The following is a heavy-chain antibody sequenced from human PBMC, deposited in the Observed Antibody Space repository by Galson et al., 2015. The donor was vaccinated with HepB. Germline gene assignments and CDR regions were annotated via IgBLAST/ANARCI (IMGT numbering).Heavy chain of an antibody. J-gene: IGHJ6*02. D-gene: IGHD3-10*01. V-gene: IGHV4-34*01. CDR3: ARGVRGSGSYYYYYGMDV. CDR2: INHSGST. Sequence: ETLSLTCAVYGGSFSGYYWGWIRQPPGKGLEWIGEINHSGSTNYNPSLKSRVTISVDTSKNQFSLKLRSVTAADTAVYYCARGVRGSGSYYYYYGMDVWGQGTTVTVSS. CDR1: GGSFSGYY.